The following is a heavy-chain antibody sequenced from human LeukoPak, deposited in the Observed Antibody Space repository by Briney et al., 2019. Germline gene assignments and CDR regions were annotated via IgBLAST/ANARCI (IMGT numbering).Heavy chain of an antibody. Sequence: KPSETLSLTCTVSGYSISSGYYWGWIRQPPGKGLEWIGSIYHSGSTYYNPSLKSRVTISVDTSKNQFSLKLSSVTAADTAVYYCARRNLVATISYFDYWGQGTLVTVSS. CDR1: GYSISSGYY. CDR2: IYHSGST. CDR3: ARRNLVATISYFDY. D-gene: IGHD5-12*01. V-gene: IGHV4-38-2*02. J-gene: IGHJ4*02.